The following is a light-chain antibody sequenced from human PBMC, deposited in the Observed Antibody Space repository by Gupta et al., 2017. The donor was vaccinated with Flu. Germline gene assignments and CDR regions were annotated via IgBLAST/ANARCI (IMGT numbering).Light chain of an antibody. J-gene: IGLJ3*02. V-gene: IGLV3-21*02. CDR3: QLWDGSSDHPGV. Sequence: SFVLTQPPSMSVAPGQTARLPCGGTNIGSKSVHWYQQKPGQAPGLVVFIDSDRPAGIAVRFSGSNSRTTATLSISRVEAGDEAAYYCQLWDGSSDHPGVFGGGTKLSVL. CDR2: IDS. CDR1: NIGSKS.